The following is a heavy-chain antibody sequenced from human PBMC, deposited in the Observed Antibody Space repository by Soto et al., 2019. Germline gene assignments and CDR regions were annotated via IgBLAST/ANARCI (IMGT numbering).Heavy chain of an antibody. J-gene: IGHJ6*02. V-gene: IGHV1-69*01. CDR2: IIPIFGTA. Sequence: QVQLVQSGAEVKKPGSSVKVSCKASGGTFSSYAISWVRQAPGQGLEWMGGIIPIFGTANYAQKFQGRVTITADESTSTAYMELSRLRSEDTAVYYCARGEVVTTSYYYYGMDVWGQGTTVTVSS. CDR1: GGTFSSYA. CDR3: ARGEVVTTSYYYYGMDV. D-gene: IGHD2-21*02.